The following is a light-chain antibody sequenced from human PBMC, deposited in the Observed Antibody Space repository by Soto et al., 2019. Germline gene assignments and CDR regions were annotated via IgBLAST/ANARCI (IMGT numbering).Light chain of an antibody. V-gene: IGLV2-14*01. CDR1: SSDVGAYNS. CDR3: SSYTSGSTWV. J-gene: IGLJ3*02. Sequence: QSALTQPASVSGSPGQSITISCTGTSSDVGAYNSVSWYQQHPGKAPKLMIYEVSNRPSGVSNRFSGSKSGNTASLTISGLQAEDEGDYYCSSYTSGSTWVFGGGTKLTVL. CDR2: EVS.